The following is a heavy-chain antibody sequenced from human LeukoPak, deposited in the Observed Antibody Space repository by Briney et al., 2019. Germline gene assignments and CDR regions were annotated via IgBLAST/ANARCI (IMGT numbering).Heavy chain of an antibody. D-gene: IGHD1-26*01. Sequence: SETLSLTCTVSGGSISSSSYYWGWIRQPPGKGLEWIGSIYYSGSTYYNPSLKSRVTISVDTSKNQFSLKLSSVTAADTAVYYCARARSYLNWIDPWGQGTLVTVCS. CDR3: ARARSYLNWIDP. CDR2: IYYSGST. CDR1: GGSISSSSYY. V-gene: IGHV4-39*07. J-gene: IGHJ5*02.